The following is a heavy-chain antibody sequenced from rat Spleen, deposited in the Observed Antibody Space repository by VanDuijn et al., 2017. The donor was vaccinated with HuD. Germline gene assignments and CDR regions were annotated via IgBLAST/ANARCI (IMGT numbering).Heavy chain of an antibody. D-gene: IGHD1-4*01. Sequence: EVQLVESGGGLVQPGRSMKLSCTASGFTFDNYYMAWVRQAPTKGLEWVASISTGGGNAYYRDSVKGRFTISRDNANSTLYLQMDSLRSEDTATYFCARETGYNSYFDYWGQGVMVTVSS. V-gene: IGHV5-25*01. J-gene: IGHJ2*01. CDR1: GFTFDNYY. CDR2: ISTGGGNA. CDR3: ARETGYNSYFDY.